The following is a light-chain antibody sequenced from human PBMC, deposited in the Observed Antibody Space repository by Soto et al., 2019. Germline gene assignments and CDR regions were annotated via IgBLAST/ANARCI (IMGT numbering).Light chain of an antibody. J-gene: IGLJ3*02. CDR2: EVS. CDR3: NAYTSSSTRV. Sequence: QSALTQPASVSGSPGQSITISCTGTSSDVGGYNYVSWYQQHPGKAPKLMIYEVSNRPSGVSIRFSGSKSGNTASLTISGLQAEDDDYYYSNAYTSSSTRVFGGGTKLTVL. CDR1: SSDVGGYNY. V-gene: IGLV2-14*01.